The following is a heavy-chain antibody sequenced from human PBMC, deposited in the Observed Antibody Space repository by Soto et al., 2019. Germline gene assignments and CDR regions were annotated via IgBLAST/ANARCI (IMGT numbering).Heavy chain of an antibody. CDR2: IYYSGST. CDR3: ARGFDY. V-gene: IGHV4-61*01. Sequence: SGTLSLTCTVSGGSVSSGSYYWSWIRQPPGKGLEWIRHIYYSGSTKYNPQLNSRVTISVDTSKNQFSLKLSSVTAADTAVYYCARGFDYWGQGTLVTVS. CDR1: GGSVSSGSYY. J-gene: IGHJ4*02.